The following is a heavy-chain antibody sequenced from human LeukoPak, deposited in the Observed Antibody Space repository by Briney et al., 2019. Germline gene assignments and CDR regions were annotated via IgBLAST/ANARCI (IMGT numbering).Heavy chain of an antibody. D-gene: IGHD1-14*01. CDR1: GGSISSSSYY. J-gene: IGHJ4*02. Sequence: PSETLSLTCTVSGGSISSSSYYWGWIRQPPGKGLEWIGYIYYSGSTNYNPSLKSRVTISVDTSKNQFSLKLSSVTAADTAVYYCARTESPYYFDYWGQGTLVTVSS. CDR3: ARTESPYYFDY. V-gene: IGHV4-61*05. CDR2: IYYSGST.